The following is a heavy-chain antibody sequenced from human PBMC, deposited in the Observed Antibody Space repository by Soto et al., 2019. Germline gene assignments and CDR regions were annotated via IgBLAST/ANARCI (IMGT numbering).Heavy chain of an antibody. CDR3: ARSDCTGAYCYSWPFNYGVDV. Sequence: GGSLRLSCATSGFTFNTYGVHWVRQAPGKGLEWVAIIWYDGSNKYYADSVKGRFTISRDNSKNTLSLQMNSLRAEDTALYYCARSDCTGAYCYSWPFNYGVDVWGQGTPVTVSS. CDR1: GFTFNTYG. CDR2: IWYDGSNK. D-gene: IGHD2-21*02. J-gene: IGHJ6*02. V-gene: IGHV3-33*08.